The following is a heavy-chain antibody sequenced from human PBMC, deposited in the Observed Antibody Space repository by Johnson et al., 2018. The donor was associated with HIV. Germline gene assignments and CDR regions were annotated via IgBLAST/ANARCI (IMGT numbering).Heavy chain of an antibody. CDR2: ISSSGTTV. J-gene: IGHJ3*02. V-gene: IGHV3-48*04. Sequence: MQLVESGGGVVQSGRSLRLSCAASGFTFSTYGMHWVRQAPGKGLEWVSYISSSGTTVYYADSVKGRFSISRDNAKHSLYLQMNSLRAEDTAVYYCARDRGYWDAFDIWGQGTMVTVSS. CDR1: GFTFSTYG. CDR3: ARDRGYWDAFDI. D-gene: IGHD3-22*01.